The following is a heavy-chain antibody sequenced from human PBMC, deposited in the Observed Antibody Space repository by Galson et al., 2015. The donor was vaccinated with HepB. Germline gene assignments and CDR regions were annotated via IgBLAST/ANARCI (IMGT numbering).Heavy chain of an antibody. CDR3: ARDSAYSMIVVVPYWYFDL. V-gene: IGHV4-39*07. Sequence: SETLSLTCTVSGGSINSSNYYWVWIRQSPGKGLEWIGSMHYSGSTYQNPSLKSRVTISIDTSKNQFSLKLRSVTAADTAVYYCARDSAYSMIVVVPYWYFDLWGRGTLVTVSS. J-gene: IGHJ2*01. D-gene: IGHD3-22*01. CDR1: GGSINSSNYY. CDR2: MHYSGST.